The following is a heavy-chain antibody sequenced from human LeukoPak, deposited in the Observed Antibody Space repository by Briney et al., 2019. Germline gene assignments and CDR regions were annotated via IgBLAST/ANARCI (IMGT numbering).Heavy chain of an antibody. V-gene: IGHV4-39*01. J-gene: IGHJ4*02. CDR3: ARVYGSGSYYYFDY. Sequence: ASETLSLTCTVSGGSISSSSYYWGWIRQPPGKGLEWIGSIYYSGSTYYNPSLKSRVTISVDTSKNQFSLKLSSVTAADTAVYYCARVYGSGSYYYFDYWGQGTLVTVSS. CDR1: GGSISSSSYY. CDR2: IYYSGST. D-gene: IGHD3-10*01.